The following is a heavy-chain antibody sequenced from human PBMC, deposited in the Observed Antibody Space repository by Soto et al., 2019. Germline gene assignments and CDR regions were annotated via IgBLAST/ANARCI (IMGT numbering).Heavy chain of an antibody. CDR2: IESKVDGGAT. D-gene: IGHD6-19*01. V-gene: IGHV3-15*07. CDR1: GFTFSNAW. CDR3: ATPLYSSGWFNAFDL. Sequence: GGSLRLSCAASGFTFSNAWMNWVLQAPGKGLEWVGRIESKVDGGATDYAAPVKGRFTISRDDSRDTLDLQMNSLRVEDTAVYYCATPLYSSGWFNAFDLWGQGTMVTVSS. J-gene: IGHJ3*01.